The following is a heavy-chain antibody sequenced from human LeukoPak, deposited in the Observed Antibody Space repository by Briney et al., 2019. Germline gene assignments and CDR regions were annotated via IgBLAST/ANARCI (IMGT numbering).Heavy chain of an antibody. J-gene: IGHJ4*02. CDR3: TRMTTGHDY. V-gene: IGHV4-34*01. CDR2: INHSGYT. CDR1: GVSFDDYY. Sequence: PSETLSLTCAVSGVSFDDYYWSWVRQTPGKGLEWLGEINHSGYTNDRPSLKSRVPLSIDTSNKQFSLNLRSVTVADAGIYYCTRMTTGHDYWGQGTLVTVSS. D-gene: IGHD4-17*01.